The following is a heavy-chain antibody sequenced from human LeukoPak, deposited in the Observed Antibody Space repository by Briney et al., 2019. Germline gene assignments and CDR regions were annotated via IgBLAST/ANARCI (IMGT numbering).Heavy chain of an antibody. J-gene: IGHJ3*02. CDR3: ARGRNSWTTFDI. CDR2: IFHGGNT. CDR1: GGSISSNNW. V-gene: IGHV4-4*02. D-gene: IGHD6-13*01. Sequence: SETLSLTCAVSGGSISSNNWWSWVRQPPGKGLEWIGEIFHGGNTNYNPSLKSRVTMSVDTSKNQFSLKLNSLTAADTAVYYCARGRNSWTTFDIWGQGTMVTVSS.